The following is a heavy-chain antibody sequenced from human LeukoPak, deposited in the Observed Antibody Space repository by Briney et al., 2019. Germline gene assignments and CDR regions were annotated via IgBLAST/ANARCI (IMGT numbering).Heavy chain of an antibody. CDR1: GFTFSTHW. Sequence: GGSLRLSCAASGFTFSTHWMTWVRQAPGKGLEWVANIKQDGSEKYYLDSVKGRFTISRDNSKDTLYPLMNSLRAEDTAAYYCANSPTLHGNFDLWGRSTLVTVSS. D-gene: IGHD3-10*01. J-gene: IGHJ2*01. CDR2: IKQDGSEK. V-gene: IGHV3-7*03. CDR3: ANSPTLHGNFDL.